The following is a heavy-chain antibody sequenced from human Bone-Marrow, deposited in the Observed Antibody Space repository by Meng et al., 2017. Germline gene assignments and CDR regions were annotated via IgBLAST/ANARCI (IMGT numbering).Heavy chain of an antibody. CDR2: ISGSGGST. CDR3: ARDLGGPYGDGVFDY. D-gene: IGHD4-17*01. J-gene: IGHJ4*02. Sequence: GGSLRLSCAASGFTFSPYAMYWVRQAPGKGLEWVSGISGSGGSTNYADSVKGRFTISRDNSKNTLYLQMNSLRAEDTAVYYCARDLGGPYGDGVFDYWGQGTLVTVSS. CDR1: GFTFSPYA. V-gene: IGHV3-23*01.